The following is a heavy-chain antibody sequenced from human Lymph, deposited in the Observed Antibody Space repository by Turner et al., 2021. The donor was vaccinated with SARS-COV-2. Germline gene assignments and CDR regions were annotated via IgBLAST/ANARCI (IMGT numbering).Heavy chain of an antibody. CDR3: ARVLKIQRELLWFGEPEGDNWFDP. Sequence: QVQLQESGPGLVKPSETLSLTCTVSGGSISSYYWSWIRQPAGKGLEWIGRIYTSGSTNYNPSLKSRVTMSVDTSKNQFSLKLSSVTAADTAVYYCARVLKIQRELLWFGEPEGDNWFDPWGQGTLVTVSS. V-gene: IGHV4-4*07. CDR1: GGSISSYY. CDR2: IYTSGST. J-gene: IGHJ5*02. D-gene: IGHD3-10*01.